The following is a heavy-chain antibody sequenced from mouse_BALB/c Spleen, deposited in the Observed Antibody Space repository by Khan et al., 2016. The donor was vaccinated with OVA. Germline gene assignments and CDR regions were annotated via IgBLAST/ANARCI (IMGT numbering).Heavy chain of an antibody. D-gene: IGHD1-1*01. CDR3: VRHKNYYGEDARDY. CDR1: GFTFNTYA. J-gene: IGHJ4*01. V-gene: IGHV10-1*02. CDR2: IRSKTNNYAT. Sequence: EVQLVESGGGLVQPKGSLKLSCAASGFTFNTYAMNWVRQAPGKGLEWVARIRSKTNNYATYYADSVKDRFTISRDDSQSMLYLQMNNLKTEDTAMYYCVRHKNYYGEDARDYWGQGTSVTVSS.